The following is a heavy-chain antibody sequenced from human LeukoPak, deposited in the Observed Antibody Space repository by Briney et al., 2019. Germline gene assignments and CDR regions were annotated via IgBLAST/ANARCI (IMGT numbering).Heavy chain of an antibody. CDR3: ARHRLSSSWYYYYGMDV. V-gene: IGHV4-30-4*08. D-gene: IGHD6-13*01. J-gene: IGHJ6*02. Sequence: SQTLSLTCTVSGGSISSGDYYWSWIRQPPGKGLEWIGYIYYSGSTNYNPSLKSRVTISVDTSKNQFSLKLSSVTAADTAVYYCARHRLSSSWYYYYGMDVWGQGTTVTVSS. CDR2: IYYSGST. CDR1: GGSISSGDYY.